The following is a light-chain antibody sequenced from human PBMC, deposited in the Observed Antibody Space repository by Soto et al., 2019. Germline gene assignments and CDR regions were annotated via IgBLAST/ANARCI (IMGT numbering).Light chain of an antibody. Sequence: EIVLTQSQGTLSLSPGDRASLSCMARVSVSSRSAWDQQKPGQAPKLLIYDISKRATGIPARFSGSGSGTDFTLTITSLEPEDFAVYYCQQRDYWQVTFGQGTKVDIK. CDR2: DIS. J-gene: IGKJ1*01. CDR3: QQRDYWQVT. V-gene: IGKV3-11*01. CDR1: VSVSSR.